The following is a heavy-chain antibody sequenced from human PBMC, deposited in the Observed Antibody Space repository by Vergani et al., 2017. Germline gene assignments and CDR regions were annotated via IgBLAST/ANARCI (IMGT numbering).Heavy chain of an antibody. CDR3: AKGYSSSWYNWFDP. D-gene: IGHD6-13*01. V-gene: IGHV3-9*01. CDR2: ISWNSGSI. J-gene: IGHJ5*02. Sequence: EVQLVESGGGLVQPGRSLRLSCAASGFTFDDYAMHWDRQAPGKGLEWVSGISWNSGSIGYADSVKGRFTISRDNAKNSLYLQMNSLRAEDTALYYCAKGYSSSWYNWFDPWGQGTLVTVSS. CDR1: GFTFDDYA.